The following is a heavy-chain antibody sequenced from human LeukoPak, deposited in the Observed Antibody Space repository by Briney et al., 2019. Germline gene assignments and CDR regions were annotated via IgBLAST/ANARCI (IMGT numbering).Heavy chain of an antibody. CDR1: GGSISSYY. CDR3: ARDTGKSGYPDY. Sequence: KPSETLSLTCTVSGGSISSYYWSWIRQPAGKAPEWIGRIYSSGIINYNPSLKSRVTMSLDNSKNRLSLKLSYVTAADTAVYYCARDTGKSGYPDYWGQGTLVTVSS. CDR2: IYSSGII. J-gene: IGHJ4*02. D-gene: IGHD3-3*01. V-gene: IGHV4-4*07.